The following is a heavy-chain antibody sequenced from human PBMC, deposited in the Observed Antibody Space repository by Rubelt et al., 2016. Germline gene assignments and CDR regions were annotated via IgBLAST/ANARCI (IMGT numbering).Heavy chain of an antibody. CDR3: VFGSGGYRFDY. V-gene: IGHV3-48*04. CDR2: IYDGGSPM. CDR1: GFTFNSYR. Sequence: PGGSLRLSCIASGFTFNSYRMNWVRQAPGKGLEWVSTIYDGGSPMYYADSVKGRFTISRDNAKNSLYLQMDSLRAEDTAVYYCVFGSGGYRFDYWGQGSLVSVSS. J-gene: IGHJ4*02. D-gene: IGHD1-26*01.